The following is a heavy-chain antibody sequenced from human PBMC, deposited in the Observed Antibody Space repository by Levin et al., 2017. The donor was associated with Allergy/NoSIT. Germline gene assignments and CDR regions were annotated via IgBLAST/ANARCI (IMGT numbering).Heavy chain of an antibody. D-gene: IGHD3-16*01. J-gene: IGHJ4*02. Sequence: ASVKVSCAASGFIFSSYWMHWVRQVPGKGLVWVSHITSDGSGTSYVDSVRGRFTISRDNAKNTLYLQMNSLRDEDTAVYYCVRGAGGLDHWGQGTLVIVSS. V-gene: IGHV3-74*01. CDR3: VRGAGGLDH. CDR2: ITSDGSGT. CDR1: GFIFSSYW.